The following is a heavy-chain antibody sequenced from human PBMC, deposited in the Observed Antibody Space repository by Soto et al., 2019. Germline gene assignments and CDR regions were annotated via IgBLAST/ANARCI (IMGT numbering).Heavy chain of an antibody. Sequence: GGSLRLSCAASGFTFSSYGMHWVRQAPGKGLEWVAVISYDGSNKYYADSVKGRFTISRDNSKNTLYLQMNSLRAEDTAVYYCAKSHRGSYGDAFDIWGQGTMVT. CDR2: ISYDGSNK. V-gene: IGHV3-30*18. CDR3: AKSHRGSYGDAFDI. D-gene: IGHD1-26*01. CDR1: GFTFSSYG. J-gene: IGHJ3*02.